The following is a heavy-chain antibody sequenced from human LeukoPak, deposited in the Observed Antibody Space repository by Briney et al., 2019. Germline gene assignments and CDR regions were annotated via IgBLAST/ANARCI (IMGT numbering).Heavy chain of an antibody. J-gene: IGHJ4*02. D-gene: IGHD3-10*01. CDR2: INPNNGGT. CDR1: GYTFTGYY. V-gene: IGHV1-2*02. Sequence: APVKESCKASGYTFTGYYMHWVRQTPGQGLEWMGWINPNNGGTNYAKNFQGRVTMTRDTSISTTYMELSRLTSDDTAVYYCARVSPSMVRGANPFWYFDYWGQGPLVTVTS. CDR3: ARVSPSMVRGANPFWYFDY.